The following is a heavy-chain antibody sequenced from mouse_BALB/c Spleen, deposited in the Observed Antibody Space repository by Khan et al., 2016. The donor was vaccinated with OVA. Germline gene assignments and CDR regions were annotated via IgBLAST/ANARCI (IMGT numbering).Heavy chain of an antibody. D-gene: IGHD2-5*01. CDR3: AKGGAAYYRTYGGAMEY. J-gene: IGHJ4*01. CDR2: INTHSGVP. CDR1: GYTFTTAG. Sequence: QIQLVQSGPELKKPGETVRISCKASGYTFTTAGIQWVQKMPGKGLKWIGWINTHSGVPKYAEDFKGRFAFSLEISVNTAYLQITNLKNEDLATYFCAKGGAAYYRTYGGAMEYWGQGTSVTVSS. V-gene: IGHV9-4*02.